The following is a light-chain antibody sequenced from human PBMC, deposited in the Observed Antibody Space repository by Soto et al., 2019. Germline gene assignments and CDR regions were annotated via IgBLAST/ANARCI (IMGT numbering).Light chain of an antibody. CDR2: DAS. CDR1: QSVSNN. V-gene: IGKV3-11*01. Sequence: EIVLTQSPATLSLSPGERATLSCRASQSVSNNLAWYQQKPGQAPRLLIYDASNRATGVPARFSGSGSGTDFTLTISSLEPEDFAVYYCQQRVNWPPLTFGGGTKVDIK. CDR3: QQRVNWPPLT. J-gene: IGKJ4*01.